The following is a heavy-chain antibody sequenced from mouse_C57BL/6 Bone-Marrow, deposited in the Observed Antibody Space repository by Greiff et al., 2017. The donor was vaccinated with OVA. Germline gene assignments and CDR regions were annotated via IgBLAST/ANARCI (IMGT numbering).Heavy chain of an antibody. J-gene: IGHJ2*01. CDR3: AREDYGSSYLDY. D-gene: IGHD1-1*01. Sequence: VQLQQPGAELVMPGASVKLSCKASGYTFTSYWMHWVKQRPGQGLEWIGEIDPSDSYTNYNQKFKGKSTLTVDKSSSTAYMQLSSLTSEDSAVYYCAREDYGSSYLDYWGQGTTLTVSS. V-gene: IGHV1-69*01. CDR1: GYTFTSYW. CDR2: IDPSDSYT.